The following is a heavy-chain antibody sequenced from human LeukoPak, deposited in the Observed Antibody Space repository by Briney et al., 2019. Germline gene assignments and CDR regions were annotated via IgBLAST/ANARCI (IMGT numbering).Heavy chain of an antibody. J-gene: IGHJ4*02. D-gene: IGHD3-22*01. CDR2: ISYDGSNK. V-gene: IGHV3-30*18. Sequence: GGSLRLSCAASGFTFSSYGMHWVRQAPGKGLEWVAVISYDGSNKYYADSVKGRFTISRDNSKNTLYLQMNSLRAEDTAVYYCAKSQRVYYDSSGCYDLAYDYWGQGTLVTVSS. CDR1: GFTFSSYG. CDR3: AKSQRVYYDSSGCYDLAYDY.